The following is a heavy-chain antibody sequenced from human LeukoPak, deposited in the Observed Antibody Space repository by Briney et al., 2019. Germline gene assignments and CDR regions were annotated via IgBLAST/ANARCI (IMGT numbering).Heavy chain of an antibody. J-gene: IGHJ6*02. CDR3: TRGGIMVRGVKLGMDV. D-gene: IGHD3-10*01. V-gene: IGHV3-49*04. Sequence: PGGSLRLSCAASGFTFSSYAMSWVRQAPGKGLEWVGFIRSKAYGGTTEYGASVKGRFTISRDDSKSIAYLQMNSLKTEDTAVYYCTRGGIMVRGVKLGMDVWGQGTTVTVSS. CDR2: IRSKAYGGTT. CDR1: GFTFSSYA.